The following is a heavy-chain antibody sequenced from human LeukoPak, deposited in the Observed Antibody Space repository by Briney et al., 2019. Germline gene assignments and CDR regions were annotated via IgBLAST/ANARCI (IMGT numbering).Heavy chain of an antibody. CDR2: LRHDGNKK. CDR3: AKLLLETGGIGEEFDY. D-gene: IGHD3-22*01. V-gene: IGHV3-30*02. CDR1: GFTFGSYA. J-gene: IGHJ4*02. Sequence: AGGSLSFSGAASGFTFGSYAMYWVGQAPGKGLEGVDFLRHDGNKKYYADSVKGRFTIYRDNSKNTLYLQMNSLTSEDTAVYYCAKLLLETGGIGEEFDYWGQGTLVTVSS.